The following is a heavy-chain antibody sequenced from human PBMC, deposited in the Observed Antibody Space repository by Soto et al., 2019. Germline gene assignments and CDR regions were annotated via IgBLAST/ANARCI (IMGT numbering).Heavy chain of an antibody. J-gene: IGHJ6*03. V-gene: IGHV1-69*04. CDR2: IIPILGIA. D-gene: IGHD3-3*01. Sequence: GASVKVSCKAPGGTFSTYIISWVRQAPAQRLEWMGRIIPILGIANYAQKFQGRVTITADKSTSTAYMELSSLRSEDTAVYYCAREHDFWSGSSWPQPGPAGYYMDVWGKGTTVTVSS. CDR1: GGTFSTYI. CDR3: AREHDFWSGSSWPQPGPAGYYMDV.